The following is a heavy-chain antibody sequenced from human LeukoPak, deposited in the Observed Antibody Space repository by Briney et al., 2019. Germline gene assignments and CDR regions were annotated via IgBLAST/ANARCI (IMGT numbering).Heavy chain of an antibody. V-gene: IGHV1-3*01. CDR3: ARDRGGTGDFDY. D-gene: IGHD1-1*01. CDR2: INAGNDNT. Sequence: ASVKVSCKASGYTFTNYAINWVRQAPGQRLEWMGWINAGNDNTKYSQKFQGRVTITRDTSASTSYMELSSLRSEDTAVYYCARDRGGTGDFDYWGQGTLVTVSS. J-gene: IGHJ4*02. CDR1: GYTFTNYA.